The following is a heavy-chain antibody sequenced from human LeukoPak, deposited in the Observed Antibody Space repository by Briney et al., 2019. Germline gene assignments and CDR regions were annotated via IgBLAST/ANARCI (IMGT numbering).Heavy chain of an antibody. CDR3: ARGYNSALDY. J-gene: IGHJ4*02. D-gene: IGHD6-19*01. CDR1: GFTFSDYF. Sequence: GGSLRLSCAASGFTFSDYFMNWVRQAPGKGLEWVSYIGSSGGTIYYADSVKGRFTISRDNARNSLYLQMNSLRVEDTAVYFCARGYNSALDYWGQGVLVTVSS. CDR2: IGSSGGTI. V-gene: IGHV3-11*04.